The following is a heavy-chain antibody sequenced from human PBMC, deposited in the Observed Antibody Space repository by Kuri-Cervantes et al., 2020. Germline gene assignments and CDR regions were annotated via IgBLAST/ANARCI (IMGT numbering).Heavy chain of an antibody. D-gene: IGHD3-22*01. V-gene: IGHV3-30-3*01. CDR2: ISYDGSNK. CDR3: ARDQKFAYYYDSSGHYYYHGMDV. CDR1: GFTFSSYA. Sequence: GESLKISCAASGFTFSSYAMHWVRQAPGKGLEWVAVISYDGSNKYYADSVKGRFTISRDNSKNTLYLQMNSLRAEDTAVYYCARDQKFAYYYDSSGHYYYHGMDVWGQGTTVTVSS. J-gene: IGHJ6*02.